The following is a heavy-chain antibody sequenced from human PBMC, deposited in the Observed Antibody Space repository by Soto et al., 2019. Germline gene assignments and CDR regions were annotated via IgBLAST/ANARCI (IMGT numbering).Heavy chain of an antibody. V-gene: IGHV4-34*01. CDR1: GGSFSGYY. Sequence: SETLSLTCAVYGGSFSGYYWSWIRQPPGKGLEWIGEINHSGSTNYNPSLKSRVTISVDTSKNQFSLKLSSVTAADTAVYYCAGGESGYSYAQNGNWFDPWGQGTLVTVSS. D-gene: IGHD5-18*01. J-gene: IGHJ5*02. CDR2: INHSGST. CDR3: AGGESGYSYAQNGNWFDP.